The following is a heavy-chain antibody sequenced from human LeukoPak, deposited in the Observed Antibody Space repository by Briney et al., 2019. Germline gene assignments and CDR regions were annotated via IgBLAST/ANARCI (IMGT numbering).Heavy chain of an antibody. J-gene: IGHJ4*02. CDR2: ISGSGGST. Sequence: GGSLRLSCAASGFTFSSYGMSWVRQAPGKGLEWVSAISGSGGSTYYADSVKGRFTISRDNAKNSLYLQMNSLRAEDTAVYHCARDLVEYCSGGGCSRFDYWGQGTLVTVSS. V-gene: IGHV3-23*01. D-gene: IGHD2-15*01. CDR1: GFTFSSYG. CDR3: ARDLVEYCSGGGCSRFDY.